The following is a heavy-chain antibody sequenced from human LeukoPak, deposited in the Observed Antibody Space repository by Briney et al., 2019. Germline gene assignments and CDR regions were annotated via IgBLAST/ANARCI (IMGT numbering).Heavy chain of an antibody. D-gene: IGHD5-24*01. V-gene: IGHV3-30-3*01. J-gene: IGHJ4*02. CDR3: ARPVNVEMATTEPYFDY. Sequence: GGSLRLSCAASGFTFSSYAMHWVRQAPGKGLEWVAVISYDGSNKYYADSVKGRLTISRDNSKNTLYLQMNSLRAEDTAVYYCARPVNVEMATTEPYFDYWGQGTLVTVSS. CDR1: GFTFSSYA. CDR2: ISYDGSNK.